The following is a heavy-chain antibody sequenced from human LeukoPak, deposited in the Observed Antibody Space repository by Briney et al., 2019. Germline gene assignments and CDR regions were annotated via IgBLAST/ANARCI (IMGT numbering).Heavy chain of an antibody. D-gene: IGHD3-10*01. CDR2: IIPIFGTA. Sequence: ASVKVSCKAYGGTFSSYAISWVRQAPGQGLEWMGGIIPIFGTANYAQKFQGRVTITTDESTSTAYMELSSLRSEDTAVYYCARDRRAVFGELGPDAFDIWGQGTMVTVSS. CDR3: ARDRRAVFGELGPDAFDI. V-gene: IGHV1-69*05. J-gene: IGHJ3*02. CDR1: GGTFSSYA.